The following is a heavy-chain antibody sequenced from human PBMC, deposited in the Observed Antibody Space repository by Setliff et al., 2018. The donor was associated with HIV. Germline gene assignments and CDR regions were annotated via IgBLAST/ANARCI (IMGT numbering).Heavy chain of an antibody. Sequence: SETLSLTCAVYVGSFTAYYWTWIRQPPGEGLEWIGEIHHGGSTNYMPSLKNRVTISVDTSKNPFSLTLRSLTAADTAVYYGARGAYRFDSWGQGNLVTVSS. CDR1: VGSFTAYY. V-gene: IGHV4-34*01. CDR2: IHHGGST. CDR3: ARGAYRFDS. J-gene: IGHJ5*01. D-gene: IGHD2-2*01.